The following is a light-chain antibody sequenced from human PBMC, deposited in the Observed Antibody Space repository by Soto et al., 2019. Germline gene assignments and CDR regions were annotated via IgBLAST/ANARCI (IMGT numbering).Light chain of an antibody. CDR2: GAS. J-gene: IGKJ3*01. V-gene: IGKV3-20*01. CDR3: QQYGSSPVT. CDR1: QSVSSSY. Sequence: EIVLTQSPGTLSLSPGERATLSCRASQSVSSSYLAWYQQKAGQAPRILIYGASSRATGIPDRFSGSGSGTDFALTISRLEPEDFAVYYCQQYGSSPVTFGPGTKVDIK.